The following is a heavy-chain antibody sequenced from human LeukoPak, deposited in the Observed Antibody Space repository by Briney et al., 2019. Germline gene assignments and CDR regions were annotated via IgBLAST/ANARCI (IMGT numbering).Heavy chain of an antibody. V-gene: IGHV3-48*01. D-gene: IGHD6-19*01. CDR2: ISINSTI. J-gene: IGHJ4*02. CDR1: EFTFSTYN. CDR3: ARGGIALAGTEFDY. Sequence: GGSLRLSCAASEFTFSTYNMNWVRQAPGKGLEWVSYISINSTIYYADSVKGRFTISRDNGKNSLYLQMNSLRAEDTAVYYCARGGIALAGTEFDYWGRGTLVTVSS.